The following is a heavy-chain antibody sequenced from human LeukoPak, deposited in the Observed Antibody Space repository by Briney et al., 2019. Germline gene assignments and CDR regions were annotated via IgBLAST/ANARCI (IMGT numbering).Heavy chain of an antibody. CDR2: IYYSGST. D-gene: IGHD3-22*01. CDR1: GGSISSYY. CDR3: ARSLYYYDSSGLYFDY. V-gene: IGHV4-59*01. Sequence: SETLSLTCTVSGGSISSYYWSWIRQPPGKGLEWIGYIYYSGSTNYNPSLKSRVTISVDTSKNQFSLKLSSVTAADTAVYYCARSLYYYDSSGLYFDYWGQGTLVTVSS. J-gene: IGHJ4*02.